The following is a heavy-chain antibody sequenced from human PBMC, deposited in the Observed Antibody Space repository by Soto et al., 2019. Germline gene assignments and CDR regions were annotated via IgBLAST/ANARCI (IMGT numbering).Heavy chain of an antibody. Sequence: QVQLQQWGAGLLKPSETLSLTCAVYGESFSGYYWSWIRQPPGKGLEWIGEIKHDGSTKYKPSPESRVTVSVDTSKNPFSLKVTSVTAADTAVYYCATRYYDGPEGYNWFDAWGQGTLVTVSS. CDR3: ATRYYDGPEGYNWFDA. V-gene: IGHV4-34*01. D-gene: IGHD3-10*01. J-gene: IGHJ5*02. CDR1: GESFSGYY. CDR2: IKHDGST.